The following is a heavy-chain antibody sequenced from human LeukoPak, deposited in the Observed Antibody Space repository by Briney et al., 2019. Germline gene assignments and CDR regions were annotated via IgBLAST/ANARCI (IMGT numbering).Heavy chain of an antibody. CDR3: AKSRVVDRRGYFDY. V-gene: IGHV3-23*01. D-gene: IGHD2-15*01. CDR1: GFTFNIYP. Sequence: GDSLRLSCVASGFTFNIYPMTWVHQSPEKGLEWVSTIGTGGDTYYADSVKGRFTISRDDSKNTLYLQMHSLGAEDTAVYYCAKSRVVDRRGYFDYWGQGTLVTVSS. J-gene: IGHJ4*02. CDR2: IGTGGDT.